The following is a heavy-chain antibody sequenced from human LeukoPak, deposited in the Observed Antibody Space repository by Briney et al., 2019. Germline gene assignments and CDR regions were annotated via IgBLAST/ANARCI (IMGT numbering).Heavy chain of an antibody. V-gene: IGHV3-23*01. CDR1: GFTFSSYA. Sequence: GGSLRLSCVVSGFTFSSYAMSWVRQAPGKGLEWVSAISGSGGSTYYADSVKGRFTISRDNSKNTLYLRMNSLRAEDTAVYYCAKRMDYYGSGSYKYYYYYMDVWGKGTTVTVSS. J-gene: IGHJ6*03. CDR2: ISGSGGST. CDR3: AKRMDYYGSGSYKYYYYYMDV. D-gene: IGHD3-10*01.